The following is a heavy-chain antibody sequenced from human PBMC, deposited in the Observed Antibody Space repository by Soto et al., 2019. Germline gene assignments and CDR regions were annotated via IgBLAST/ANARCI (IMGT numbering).Heavy chain of an antibody. Sequence: QVQLVQSGAEVKKPGASVKVSCKASGYSFTTYGISWVRQAPGQGLEWMGWISDYNGNTNYEKKFQCRVTMTTDTSTRTAYMELKSLGSDDTAGYYCAREGYYSGSGSYSPPRYYGMDVWGQGTTVTVS. CDR3: AREGYYSGSGSYSPPRYYGMDV. CDR1: GYSFTTYG. CDR2: ISDYNGNT. J-gene: IGHJ6*02. D-gene: IGHD3-10*01. V-gene: IGHV1-18*01.